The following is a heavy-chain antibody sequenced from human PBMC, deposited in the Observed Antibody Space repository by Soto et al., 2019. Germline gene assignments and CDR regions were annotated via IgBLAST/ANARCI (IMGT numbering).Heavy chain of an antibody. CDR2: IVVGSGNT. D-gene: IGHD4-17*01. CDR3: AADPLTTVAEYFQH. J-gene: IGHJ1*01. Sequence: SVKVSCKASGFTFTSSAVQWVRQARGQRLEWIGWIVVGSGNTNYAQKFQERVTITRDMSTSTAYMELSSLRSEDTAVYYCAADPLTTVAEYFQHWGQGTLVTVSS. V-gene: IGHV1-58*01. CDR1: GFTFTSSA.